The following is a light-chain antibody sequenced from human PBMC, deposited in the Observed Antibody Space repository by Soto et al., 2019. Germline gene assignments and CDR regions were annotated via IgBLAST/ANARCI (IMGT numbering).Light chain of an antibody. CDR1: SSNIGAGYD. CDR3: QSYDNSRSGYVL. CDR2: GNS. Sequence: QSVLTQPPSVSGAPGQRVTISCTGGSSNIGAGYDVHWYQQLPGTAPKLLIYGNSNRPSGVPDRFSGSKSGTSASLAITGLQAEDEADYYCQSYDNSRSGYVLFGGGTKLTVL. J-gene: IGLJ2*01. V-gene: IGLV1-40*01.